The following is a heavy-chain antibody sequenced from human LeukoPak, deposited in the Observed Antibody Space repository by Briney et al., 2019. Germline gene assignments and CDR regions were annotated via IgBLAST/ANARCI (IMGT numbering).Heavy chain of an antibody. D-gene: IGHD2-8*01. CDR3: AKDAGPGVTRLES. Sequence: PGGTLRLSCAASGFTFSNYGMTWVRQAPGKGLEWVSSISGSAATISYADSVKGRFTISRDNSKNTLYLQMNSLRAEDTAIYYCAKDAGPGVTRLESWGQGTLVSVSS. J-gene: IGHJ4*02. V-gene: IGHV3-23*01. CDR1: GFTFSNYG. CDR2: ISGSAATI.